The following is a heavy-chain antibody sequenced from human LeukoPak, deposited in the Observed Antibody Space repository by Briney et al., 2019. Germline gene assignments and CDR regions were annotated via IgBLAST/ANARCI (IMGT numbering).Heavy chain of an antibody. V-gene: IGHV4-61*02. CDR3: ARVRAVADEYYFDY. D-gene: IGHD6-19*01. J-gene: IGHJ4*02. CDR1: GGSISSGSYY. CDR2: IYTSGST. Sequence: SETLSLTCTVSGGSISSGSYYWSWIRQPAGKGLEWIGRIYTSGSTNYNPSLKSRVTMSVDTSKNQFSLKLSSVTAADTAVYYCARVRAVADEYYFDYWGQGTLVTVSS.